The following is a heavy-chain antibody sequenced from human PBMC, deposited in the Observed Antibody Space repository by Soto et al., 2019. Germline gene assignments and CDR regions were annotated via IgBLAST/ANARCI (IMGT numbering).Heavy chain of an antibody. V-gene: IGHV3-15*01. CDR2: IKSKTDGGTT. D-gene: IGHD3-16*01. J-gene: IGHJ3*02. CDR1: GFTFSNAC. Sequence: EVQLVESGGGLVKPGGSLRLSCAASGFTFSNACMSWVRQAPGKGLEWVDRIKSKTDGGTTDYAAPMKGRFTISRDDSKNTLYLQMNSLKTEDTAVYYCTTALLLRGGAFDIWGQGTMVTVSS. CDR3: TTALLLRGGAFDI.